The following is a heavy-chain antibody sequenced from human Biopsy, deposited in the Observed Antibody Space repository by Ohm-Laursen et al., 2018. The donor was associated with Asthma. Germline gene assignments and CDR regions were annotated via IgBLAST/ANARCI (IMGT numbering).Heavy chain of an antibody. CDR2: INPNSGGT. CDR1: GYTFIGCH. CDR3: ARGQKSAGDRWFNP. Sequence: ASVKVSCKASGYTFIGCHIHWMRQAPGQGLEWMGRINPNSGGTNYAQKFQGRVTMTRDTSISTAYMEVSRLRSDDTAVYYCARGQKSAGDRWFNPWGQGTLVTVSS. D-gene: IGHD6-13*01. J-gene: IGHJ5*02. V-gene: IGHV1-2*06.